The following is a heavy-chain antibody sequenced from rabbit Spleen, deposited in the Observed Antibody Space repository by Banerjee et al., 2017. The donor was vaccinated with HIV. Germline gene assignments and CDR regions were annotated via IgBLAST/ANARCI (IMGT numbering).Heavy chain of an antibody. J-gene: IGHJ4*01. D-gene: IGHD4-1*01. CDR3: ARDLAGAIGWNFYL. CDR1: GFSFGDRDV. Sequence: QEQLVESGGGLVQPEGSLTLTCTASGFSFGDRDVMCWVRQAPGKGLEWIACINVATGKPVYATWAKGRFTISRTSSTTVTLRMTSLTAADTATYFCARDLAGAIGWNFYLWGQGTLVTVS. CDR2: INVATGKP. V-gene: IGHV1S45*01.